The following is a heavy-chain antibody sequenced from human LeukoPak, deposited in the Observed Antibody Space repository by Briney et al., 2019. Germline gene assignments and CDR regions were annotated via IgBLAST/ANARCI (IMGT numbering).Heavy chain of an antibody. V-gene: IGHV3-23*01. CDR1: ALTFREYA. Sequence: GRSLRLSCTVSALTFREYAMRCVRLAPGEGMGWISTIKNGGGRTNYRANYAAPVKGRITTSRDDSMNTVFMQMNSLRAEDTAVYYCAKEYYGCFDYWGQGALVTVSS. D-gene: IGHD3-10*01. CDR2: IKNGGGRT. CDR3: AKEYYGCFDY. J-gene: IGHJ4*02.